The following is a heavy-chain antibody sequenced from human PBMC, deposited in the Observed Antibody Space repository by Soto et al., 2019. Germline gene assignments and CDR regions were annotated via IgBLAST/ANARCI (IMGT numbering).Heavy chain of an antibody. V-gene: IGHV4-39*01. CDR3: AITKYFYGSGYYYGMDV. Sequence: SETLSLTCTVSGGSISSSSYYWGWIRQPPGKGLEWIGSIYYSGSTYYNPSLKSRVTISVDTSKNQFSLKLSSVTAADTAVYYCAITKYFYGSGYYYGMDVWGQGTTVTVS. D-gene: IGHD3-10*01. CDR2: IYYSGST. CDR1: GGSISSSSYY. J-gene: IGHJ6*02.